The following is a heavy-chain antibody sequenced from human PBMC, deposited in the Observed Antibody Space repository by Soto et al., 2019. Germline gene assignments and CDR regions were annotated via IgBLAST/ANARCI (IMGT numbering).Heavy chain of an antibody. CDR1: GGSISSSNW. CDR2: IYHSGST. V-gene: IGHV4-4*02. CDR3: ARDNSGGWYLGFKRGAWFDP. Sequence: SETLSLTCAVSGGSISSSNWWSWVRQPPGKGLEWIGEIYHSGSTNYNPSLKSRVTISVDKSKNQFSLKLSSVTAADTAVYYCARDNSGGWYLGFKRGAWFDPWGQGTLVTVSS. D-gene: IGHD6-19*01. J-gene: IGHJ5*02.